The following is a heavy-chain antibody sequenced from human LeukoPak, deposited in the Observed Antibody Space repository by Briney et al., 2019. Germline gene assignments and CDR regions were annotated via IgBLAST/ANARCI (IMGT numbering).Heavy chain of an antibody. D-gene: IGHD3-3*01. Sequence: GGSLRLSCAASGFTFNNYAMSWVRQAPGKGLGWVSAISGSGDSTYYADSVKGRFTISRDNSKNTLYLQMNSLRAEDTAVYYCARDPVPYDFWSASDAFDIWGQGTMVTVSS. CDR2: ISGSGDST. CDR3: ARDPVPYDFWSASDAFDI. CDR1: GFTFNNYA. J-gene: IGHJ3*02. V-gene: IGHV3-23*01.